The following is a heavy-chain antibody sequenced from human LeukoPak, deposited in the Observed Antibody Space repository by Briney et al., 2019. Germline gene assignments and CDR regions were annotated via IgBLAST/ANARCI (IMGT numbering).Heavy chain of an antibody. CDR2: IKEDGSEK. CDR3: ASEAPYDSSGSRYY. J-gene: IGHJ4*02. CDR1: GFTFSSNW. V-gene: IGHV3-7*01. D-gene: IGHD3-22*01. Sequence: GGSLRLSCAASGFTFSSNWMSWVRQAPGKGLEWVANIKEDGSEKYYVDSVKGRFTISRDNAKNSLYLQMNSLRAEDTAAYYCASEAPYDSSGSRYYWGQGTLLTVSS.